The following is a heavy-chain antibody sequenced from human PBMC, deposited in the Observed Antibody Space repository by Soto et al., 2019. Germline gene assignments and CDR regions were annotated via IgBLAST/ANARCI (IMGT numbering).Heavy chain of an antibody. Sequence: PGGSLRLSCAASGFTFSSYAMHWVRQAPGKGLEWVAVISYDGSNKYYADSVKGRFTISRDNSKNTLYLQMNSLRAEDTAVYYCARAHYGSGSEYYYYYYYGMDVWGQGTTVTVSS. CDR3: ARAHYGSGSEYYYYYYYGMDV. CDR1: GFTFSSYA. J-gene: IGHJ6*02. D-gene: IGHD3-10*01. V-gene: IGHV3-30-3*01. CDR2: ISYDGSNK.